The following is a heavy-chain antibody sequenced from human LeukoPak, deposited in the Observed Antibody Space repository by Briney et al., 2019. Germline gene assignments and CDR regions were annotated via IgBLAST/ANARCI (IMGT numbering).Heavy chain of an antibody. J-gene: IGHJ6*02. Sequence: GGSLRLSCAASGFTFSSYSMNWVRQAPGKGLEWVSSISSSNNYIYYADSVKGRFTISRDNAKNSLFLQMNSLRAEDTAVYYCARVRLGTYYYYYYGMDVWGQGTTVTVSS. CDR1: GFTFSSYS. CDR3: ARVRLGTYYYYYYGMDV. D-gene: IGHD7-27*01. V-gene: IGHV3-21*01. CDR2: ISSSNNYI.